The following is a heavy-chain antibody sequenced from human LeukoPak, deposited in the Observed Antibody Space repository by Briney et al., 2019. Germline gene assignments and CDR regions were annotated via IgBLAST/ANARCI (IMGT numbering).Heavy chain of an antibody. V-gene: IGHV1-18*01. Sequence: ASVTVSCKASGYTFTSYGISWVRQAPGQGLEWMGWISAYNGNTNYAQKLQGRVTMTTDTSTSTAYMELRSLRSDDTAVYYCARGDNPDTYYYGSGSYGRVDYWGQGTLVTVSS. CDR3: ARGDNPDTYYYGSGSYGRVDY. D-gene: IGHD3-10*01. CDR2: ISAYNGNT. J-gene: IGHJ4*02. CDR1: GYTFTSYG.